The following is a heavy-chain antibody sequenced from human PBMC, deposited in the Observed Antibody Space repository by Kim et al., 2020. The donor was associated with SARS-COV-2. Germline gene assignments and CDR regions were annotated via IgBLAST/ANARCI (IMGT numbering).Heavy chain of an antibody. CDR2: IWYDGSNK. Sequence: GGSLRLSCAASGFTFSSYGMHWVRQAPGKGLEWVAVIWYDGSNKYYADSVKGRFTISRDNSKNTLYLQMNSLRAEDTAVYYCARDLDGYNYDYWGQGTLVTVSS. D-gene: IGHD5-12*01. V-gene: IGHV3-33*01. CDR3: ARDLDGYNYDY. J-gene: IGHJ4*02. CDR1: GFTFSSYG.